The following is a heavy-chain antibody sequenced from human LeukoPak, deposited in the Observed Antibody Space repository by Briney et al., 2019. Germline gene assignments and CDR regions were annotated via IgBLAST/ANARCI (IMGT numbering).Heavy chain of an antibody. CDR3: ARDSGNSKSDWYFDL. CDR2: IYTTGST. CDR1: GASINSGSYY. D-gene: IGHD4-23*01. Sequence: SQTLSLTCTVSGASINSGSYYWSWIRQPAGKGLEWIGRIYTTGSTNYNPSLKSRVTISVDTSKNQFSLKLSSVTAADTAVYYCARDSGNSKSDWYFDLWGRGTLVTVSS. V-gene: IGHV4-61*02. J-gene: IGHJ2*01.